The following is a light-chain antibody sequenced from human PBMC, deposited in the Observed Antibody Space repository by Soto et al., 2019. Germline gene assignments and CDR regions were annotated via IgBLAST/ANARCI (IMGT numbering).Light chain of an antibody. V-gene: IGLV1-40*01. CDR2: GNS. CDR1: SSHIGAGYE. CDR3: QSYDNSLSGMV. Sequence: QSVLTQPPSVSGAPGQRVTISYTGSSSHIGAGYEVHWYQQLPRTAPKLLIYGNSNRPSGVPDRFSGSKSGTSASLAITGLQAEDEADYYCQSYDNSLSGMVFGGGTKVTVL. J-gene: IGLJ2*01.